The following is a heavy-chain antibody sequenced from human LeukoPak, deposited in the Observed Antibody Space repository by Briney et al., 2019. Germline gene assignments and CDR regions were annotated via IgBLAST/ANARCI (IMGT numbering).Heavy chain of an antibody. CDR2: INTNTGNP. J-gene: IGHJ5*02. D-gene: IGHD3-10*01. CDR1: GYTFIGYY. CDR3: ARWGPAFHRDWFDP. Sequence: ASVKVSCKASGYTFIGYYMHWVRQAPGQGLEWMGWINTNTGNPTYAQGFTGRFVFSLDTSVSTAYLQISSLKAEDTAVYYCARWGPAFHRDWFDPWGQGTLVTVSS. V-gene: IGHV7-4-1*02.